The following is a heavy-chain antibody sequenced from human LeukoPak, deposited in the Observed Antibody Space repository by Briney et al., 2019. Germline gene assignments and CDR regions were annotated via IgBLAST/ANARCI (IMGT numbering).Heavy chain of an antibody. D-gene: IGHD2-15*01. J-gene: IGHJ4*02. CDR1: GFTVSSNY. CDR3: ATGSCSGAGCNYGTPLDY. V-gene: IGHV3-53*01. CDR2: IYSTGTI. Sequence: GGSLRLSCAASGFTVSSNYMSWVRQAPGKGLEWVSVIYSTGTIYYADSVKGRFTISRDNSKNTLYLQMSSLRVEDTAMYYCATGSCSGAGCNYGTPLDYWGQGTLLTVSS.